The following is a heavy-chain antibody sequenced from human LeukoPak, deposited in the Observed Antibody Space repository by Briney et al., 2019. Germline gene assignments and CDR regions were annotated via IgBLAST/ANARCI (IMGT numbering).Heavy chain of an antibody. V-gene: IGHV4-34*01. CDR1: GGSFSGYY. CDR2: IYYSGST. J-gene: IGHJ4*02. D-gene: IGHD2-15*01. Sequence: PSETLSLTCAVYGGSFSGYYWSWIRQPPGKGLEWIGSIYYSGSTYYNPSLKSRVTISVDTSKNQFSLKLSSVTAADTAVYYCARITVVTGYYFDYWGQGTLVTVSS. CDR3: ARITVVTGYYFDY.